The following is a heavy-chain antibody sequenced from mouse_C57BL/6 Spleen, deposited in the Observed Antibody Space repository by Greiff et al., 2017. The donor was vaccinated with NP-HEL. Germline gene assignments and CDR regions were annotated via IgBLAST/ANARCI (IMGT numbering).Heavy chain of an antibody. CDR3: ARNYYGSSSLMDY. Sequence: QVQLKESGAELVRPGPSVKMSCKASGYTFTNYWIGWAKQRPGHGLEWIGDIYPGGGYTNYNEKFKGKATLTADKSSSTAYMQFSSLTSEDSAIYYCARNYYGSSSLMDYWGQGTSVTVSS. V-gene: IGHV1-63*01. J-gene: IGHJ4*01. CDR1: GYTFTNYW. D-gene: IGHD1-1*01. CDR2: IYPGGGYT.